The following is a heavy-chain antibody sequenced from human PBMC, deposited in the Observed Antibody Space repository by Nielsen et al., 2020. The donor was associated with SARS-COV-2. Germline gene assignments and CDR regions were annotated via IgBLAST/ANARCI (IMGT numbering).Heavy chain of an antibody. D-gene: IGHD3-3*01. CDR3: AGDHQGYDFWSGYSTYGYGMDI. V-gene: IGHV4-31*02. CDR2: IYYSGST. Sequence: RQAPGKGLEWIGYIYYSGSTYYNPSLKSRVTITVDTSKNQFSLKLSSVTAADTAVYYCAGDHQGYDFWSGYSTYGYGMDIWGQGTTVTVSS. J-gene: IGHJ6*02.